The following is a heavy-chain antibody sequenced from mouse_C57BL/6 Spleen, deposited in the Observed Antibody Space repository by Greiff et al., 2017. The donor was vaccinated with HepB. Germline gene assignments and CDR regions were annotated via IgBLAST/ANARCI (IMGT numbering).Heavy chain of an antibody. V-gene: IGHV5-4*01. Sequence: EVKLVESGGGLVKPGGSLKLSCAASGFTFSSYAMSWVRQTPEKRLEWVATISDGGSYTYYPDNVKGRFTISRDNAKNNLYLQMSHLKSEDTAMYYCARERRADDGYSPPMDYWGQGTSVTVSS. D-gene: IGHD2-3*01. CDR2: ISDGGSYT. CDR3: ARERRADDGYSPPMDY. J-gene: IGHJ4*01. CDR1: GFTFSSYA.